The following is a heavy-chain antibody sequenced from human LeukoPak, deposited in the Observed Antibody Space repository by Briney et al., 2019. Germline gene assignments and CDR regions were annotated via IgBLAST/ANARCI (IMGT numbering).Heavy chain of an antibody. Sequence: GGSLRLSCAASGFTFSTYGMQWVRQAPGKGLEWVSAISGSGGSTYYADSVKGRFTISRDNSKNTLYLQMNSLRAEDTAVYYCARHPGPYDFWSGYYTGIVYFDYWGQGTLVTVSS. D-gene: IGHD3-3*01. V-gene: IGHV3-23*01. J-gene: IGHJ4*02. CDR2: ISGSGGST. CDR3: ARHPGPYDFWSGYYTGIVYFDY. CDR1: GFTFSTYG.